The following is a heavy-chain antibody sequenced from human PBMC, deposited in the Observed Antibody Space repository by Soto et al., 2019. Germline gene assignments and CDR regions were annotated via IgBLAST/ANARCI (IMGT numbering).Heavy chain of an antibody. CDR3: ARDGDYYDSSGYPNFGYFDY. J-gene: IGHJ4*02. V-gene: IGHV3-30-3*01. D-gene: IGHD3-22*01. CDR2: ISYDGSNK. CDR1: EFPFSSYA. Sequence: PGGSLILSCAASEFPFSSYAMHWVRQAPGKGLEWVAVISYDGSNKYYADSVKGRFTISRDNSKNTLYLQMNSLRAEDTAVYYCARDGDYYDSSGYPNFGYFDYWGQGTLVTVSS.